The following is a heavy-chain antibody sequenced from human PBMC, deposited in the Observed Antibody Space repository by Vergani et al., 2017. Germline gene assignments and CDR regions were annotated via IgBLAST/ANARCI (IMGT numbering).Heavy chain of an antibody. CDR3: AKVRDYSGDWFDP. V-gene: IGHV3-23*01. D-gene: IGHD4-11*01. CDR1: GFTFSSYA. J-gene: IGHJ5*02. CDR2: ISGSGGST. Sequence: EVQLLESGGGLVQPGGSLRLSCAASGFTFSSYAMNWVRQAPGKGLEWVSGISGSGGSTYYADSVKGRFTISRDNSKNTLFLQMNSLRAEDTAVYYCAKVRDYSGDWFDPWGQGTLVTVSS.